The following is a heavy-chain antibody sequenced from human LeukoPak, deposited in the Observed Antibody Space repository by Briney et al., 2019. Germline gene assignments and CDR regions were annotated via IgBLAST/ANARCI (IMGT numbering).Heavy chain of an antibody. Sequence: GGSLRLSCVASGFTFSNAWMSWVRQAPGKGLEWVGRIKSKTDGGTTDYAAPVKGRFTISRDDSKNTLYLQMNSLKTEDTAVYYCTTDGDMSGPEFDYWGQGTLVTVSS. V-gene: IGHV3-15*01. CDR1: GFTFSNAW. J-gene: IGHJ4*02. CDR3: TTDGDMSGPEFDY. CDR2: IKSKTDGGTT. D-gene: IGHD1-14*01.